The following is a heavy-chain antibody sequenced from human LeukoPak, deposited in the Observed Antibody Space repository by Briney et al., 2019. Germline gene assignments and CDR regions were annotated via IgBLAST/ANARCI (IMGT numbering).Heavy chain of an antibody. CDR1: GGSFSGYY. D-gene: IGHD4-17*01. CDR3: ARDDYGDYYLGY. J-gene: IGHJ4*02. CDR2: INHSGST. V-gene: IGHV4-34*01. Sequence: SETLSLTCAVNGGSFSGYYWSWIRQPPGKGLEWIGEINHSGSTNYNPSLKSRVTISIDTSRKQFSLKLTSVTATDTAVYSCARDDYGDYYLGYWGQGTLVTVSS.